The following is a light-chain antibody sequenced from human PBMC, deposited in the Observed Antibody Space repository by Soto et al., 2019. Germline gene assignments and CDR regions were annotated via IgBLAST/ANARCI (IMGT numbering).Light chain of an antibody. CDR1: QGISNY. J-gene: IGKJ1*01. Sequence: DIQMTQSPSSLSASVRDRVTITCRASQGISNYLAWYQQKPGKVPKLLIYAAPTLQSGAPSRFSCSGSGTDFTLTISSPQPEDVATYHCQKYNSTPWTYGQGTKVEIE. CDR2: AAP. CDR3: QKYNSTPWT. V-gene: IGKV1-27*01.